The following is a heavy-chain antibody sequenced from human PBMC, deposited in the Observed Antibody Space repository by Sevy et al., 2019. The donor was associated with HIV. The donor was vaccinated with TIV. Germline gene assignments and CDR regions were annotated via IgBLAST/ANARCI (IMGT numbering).Heavy chain of an antibody. CDR3: VREGLGGYSYSLDC. CDR2: MKQDGTEK. J-gene: IGHJ4*02. V-gene: IGHV3-7*01. CDR1: GFSFSSYW. Sequence: GGSLRLSCAASGFSFSSYWMSWVRQAPGKGLEWVATMKQDGTEKDYVDSVKGRFTISRDNTESSLFLQMNSLSAEDTAVYYCVREGLGGYSYSLDCWGQGTLVTVSS. D-gene: IGHD5-18*01.